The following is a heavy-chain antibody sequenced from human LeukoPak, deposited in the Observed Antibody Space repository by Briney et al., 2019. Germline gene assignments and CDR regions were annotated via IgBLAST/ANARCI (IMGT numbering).Heavy chain of an antibody. J-gene: IGHJ4*02. CDR3: ARGYSSSWQYYFDY. Sequence: PSETLSLTCAVYGGSFSGYYWSWIRQPPGKGLEWIGEINHSGSTNYNPSLKSRVTISVDTSKNQFSLKLSSVTAADTAVYYCARGYSSSWQYYFDYWGQGTLVTVSS. CDR2: INHSGST. D-gene: IGHD6-13*01. V-gene: IGHV4-34*01. CDR1: GGSFSGYY.